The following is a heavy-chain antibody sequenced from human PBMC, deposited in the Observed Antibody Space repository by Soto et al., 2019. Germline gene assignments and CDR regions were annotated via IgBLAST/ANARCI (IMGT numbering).Heavy chain of an antibody. V-gene: IGHV4-59*01. J-gene: IGHJ6*03. CDR2: IYYSGST. CDR1: GCSISFYY. Sequence: SETLSLTCTVSGCSISFYYWSWIRQPPGKGLEWIGYIYYSGSTDSNPSLKSRVTMSVDTSKNQFSLKLSSVTAADTAVYYCARASRGYYYYMDVWGRGTTVTVSS. CDR3: ARASRGYYYYMDV.